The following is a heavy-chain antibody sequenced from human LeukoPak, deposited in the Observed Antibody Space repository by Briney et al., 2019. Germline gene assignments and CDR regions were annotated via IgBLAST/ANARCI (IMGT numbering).Heavy chain of an antibody. V-gene: IGHV4-59*01. J-gene: IGHJ4*02. D-gene: IGHD2-2*01. Sequence: SETLSLTCTVSGGSISSYYWSWIRQPPGKGLEWIGYISYSGSTNYNPSLKSRVTISVDTSKNQFSLKLSSVTVADTAVYYCARSLRGYCSSTSCYQEYYFDYWGPGTLVTVSS. CDR1: GGSISSYY. CDR3: ARSLRGYCSSTSCYQEYYFDY. CDR2: ISYSGST.